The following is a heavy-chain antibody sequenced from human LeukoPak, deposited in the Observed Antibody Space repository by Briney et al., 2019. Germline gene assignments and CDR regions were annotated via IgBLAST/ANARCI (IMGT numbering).Heavy chain of an antibody. Sequence: SETLSLTCAVYGGSFSGYYWSWIRQPPGKGLEWIGEINHSGSTNYNPSLKSRVTISVDTSKNQFSLKLSSVTAADTAVYYCARGSGVTATIYYYYYYGMDVWGQGTTVTVSS. CDR2: INHSGST. V-gene: IGHV4-34*01. D-gene: IGHD2-21*02. CDR1: GGSFSGYY. CDR3: ARGSGVTATIYYYYYYGMDV. J-gene: IGHJ6*02.